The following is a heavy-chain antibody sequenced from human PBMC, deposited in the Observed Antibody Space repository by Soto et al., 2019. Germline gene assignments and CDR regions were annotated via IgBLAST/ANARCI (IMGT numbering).Heavy chain of an antibody. V-gene: IGHV3-30*03. CDR3: ARGGVTYGELIVY. CDR2: ISYDGSNK. Sequence: GSLRLSCAASGFTFSSYGMHWVRRAPGKGLEWVAVISYDGSNKYYADSVKGRFTISRDNTKNTLYLQMHSLRAEDTAVYYCARGGVTYGELIVYWGQGTLVTVSS. CDR1: GFTFSSYG. D-gene: IGHD3-10*01. J-gene: IGHJ4*02.